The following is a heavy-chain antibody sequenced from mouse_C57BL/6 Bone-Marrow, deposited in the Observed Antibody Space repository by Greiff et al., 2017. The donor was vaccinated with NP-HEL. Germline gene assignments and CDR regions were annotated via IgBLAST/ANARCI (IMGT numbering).Heavy chain of an antibody. Sequence: VQLQQSGAELVRPGTSVKMSCKASGYTFTNYWIGWAKQRPGHGLEWIGDIYPGGGYTNYNEKFKGKATLTADKSSSTAYMQFSSLTSEDSAIYYCARRRGKGYFDVWGTGTTVTVSS. CDR2: IYPGGGYT. CDR3: ARRRGKGYFDV. J-gene: IGHJ1*03. CDR1: GYTFTNYW. D-gene: IGHD2-1*01. V-gene: IGHV1-63*01.